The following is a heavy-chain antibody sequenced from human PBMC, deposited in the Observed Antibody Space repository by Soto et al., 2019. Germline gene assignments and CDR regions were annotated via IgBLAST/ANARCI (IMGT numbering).Heavy chain of an antibody. D-gene: IGHD3-9*01. CDR2: ISYDGSNK. J-gene: IGHJ4*02. V-gene: IGHV3-30-3*01. Sequence: QVQLVESGGGVVQPGRSLRLSCAASGFTFSGYAMHWVRQAPGKGLEWVAVISYDGSNKYYADSVKGRFTISRDNSKNTLYLQMNGLRPEDAAVYYCARDQYDILTGPNYSGQGTRVTVSS. CDR3: ARDQYDILTGPNY. CDR1: GFTFSGYA.